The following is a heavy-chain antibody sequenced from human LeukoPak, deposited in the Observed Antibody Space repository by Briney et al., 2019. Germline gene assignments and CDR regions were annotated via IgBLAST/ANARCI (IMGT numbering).Heavy chain of an antibody. CDR3: ASQTYYYGSGSLN. V-gene: IGHV4-61*02. CDR1: GGSISSGSYY. Sequence: TLSLTCTVSGGSISSGSYYWSWIRQPAGKGLEWIGRIYTSGSTNYNPSLKSRVTISVDTSKNQFSLKLSSVTAADTAVYYCASQTYYYGSGSLNWGQGTLVTVSS. D-gene: IGHD3-10*01. CDR2: IYTSGST. J-gene: IGHJ4*02.